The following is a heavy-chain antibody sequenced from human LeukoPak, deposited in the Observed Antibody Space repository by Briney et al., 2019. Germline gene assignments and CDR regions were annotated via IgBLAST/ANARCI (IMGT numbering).Heavy chain of an antibody. V-gene: IGHV3-30*03. Sequence: GGSLRLSCAGSGFTFSNYGMHWVRQAPGKGLEWVAVISSDGSTKYSTDSVKGRFAISRDNSKNTLYLQMNSLRAEDTAVYYCARDLLWFGESSVDYWGQGTLVTVSS. CDR2: ISSDGSTK. J-gene: IGHJ4*02. CDR1: GFTFSNYG. CDR3: ARDLLWFGESSVDY. D-gene: IGHD3-10*01.